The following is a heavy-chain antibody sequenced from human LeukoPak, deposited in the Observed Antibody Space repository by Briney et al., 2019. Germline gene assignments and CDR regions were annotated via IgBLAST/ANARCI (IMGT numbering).Heavy chain of an antibody. Sequence: GGSLRLSCAASGFTFGSYAMSWVRQTPGKGLEWVSTISGSGGSTYYADSVKGRFTISRDNSKNTLYLQMNSLRAEDTAVYYCAKQANWGWGSAFDIWGQGTMVTVSS. J-gene: IGHJ3*02. CDR2: ISGSGGST. CDR1: GFTFGSYA. V-gene: IGHV3-23*01. CDR3: AKQANWGWGSAFDI. D-gene: IGHD7-27*01.